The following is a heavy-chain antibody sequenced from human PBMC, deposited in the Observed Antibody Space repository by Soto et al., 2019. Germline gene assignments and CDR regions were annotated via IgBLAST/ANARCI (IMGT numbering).Heavy chain of an antibody. J-gene: IGHJ6*02. CDR3: ARDGDSDPDYYYGMDV. D-gene: IGHD7-27*01. CDR1: GFTFSSYS. Sequence: GGSLRLSCAASGFTFSSYSMNWVRQAPGKGLEWVSYISSSSSTIYYADSVKGRFTISRDNAKNSLYLQMNSLRDEDTAVYYCARDGDSDPDYYYGMDVWGQGTTVTVSS. CDR2: ISSSSSTI. V-gene: IGHV3-48*02.